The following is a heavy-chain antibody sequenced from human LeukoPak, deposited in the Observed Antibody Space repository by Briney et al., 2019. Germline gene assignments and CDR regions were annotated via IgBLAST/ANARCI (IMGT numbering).Heavy chain of an antibody. D-gene: IGHD2-8*01. Sequence: ASVKVSCKASGGTFISYAISWVRQAPGQGLEWMGRIIPIFGTANYAQKFQGRVTITTDESTSTAYMELSSLRSEDTAVYYCAREPIVLMVYAAYYFDYWGQGTLVTVSS. J-gene: IGHJ4*02. CDR3: AREPIVLMVYAAYYFDY. CDR1: GGTFISYA. CDR2: IIPIFGTA. V-gene: IGHV1-69*05.